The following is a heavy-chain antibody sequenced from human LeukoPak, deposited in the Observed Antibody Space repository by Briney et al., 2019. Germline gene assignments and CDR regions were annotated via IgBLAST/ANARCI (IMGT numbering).Heavy chain of an antibody. Sequence: GGSLRLSCAASGFTFRSYAMTWVRQAPGKGLKRVSVISGSGGSTYYADSVKGRFTISRDNSKNTLYLQMNSLRAEDTAVYYCAKDLGGYSYGRWGQGTLVTVSS. CDR2: ISGSGGST. CDR3: AKDLGGYSYGR. V-gene: IGHV3-23*01. J-gene: IGHJ4*02. D-gene: IGHD5-18*01. CDR1: GFTFRSYA.